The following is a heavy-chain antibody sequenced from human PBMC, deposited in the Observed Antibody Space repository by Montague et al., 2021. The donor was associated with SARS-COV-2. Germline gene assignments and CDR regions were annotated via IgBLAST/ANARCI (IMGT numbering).Heavy chain of an antibody. V-gene: IGHV4-59*01. CDR3: ARRGTGNYEILDY. CDR2: IYDSGGA. CDR1: GGPMRRYY. D-gene: IGHD3-3*01. Sequence: SETLSLTCTISGGPMRRYYWTWIRQLPGKELEWIGSIYDSGGARYNPSLKSRVSISVDASKNQFSLRVTSVTAADTAVYFCARRGTGNYEILDYWGQGSLVTVSS. J-gene: IGHJ4*02.